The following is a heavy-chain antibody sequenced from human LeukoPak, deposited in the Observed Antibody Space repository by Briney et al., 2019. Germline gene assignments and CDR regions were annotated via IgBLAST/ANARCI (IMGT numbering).Heavy chain of an antibody. CDR1: GVSISGYF. J-gene: IGHJ5*02. CDR3: ARDISSSSWFSNWFDP. CDR2: IYYSGSSGST. D-gene: IGHD6-13*01. Sequence: SETLSLTGTVSGVSISGYFWSWIRQPPGKGLEWIGYIYYSGSSGSTHYNPSLRSRVTISVDTSKDQFSLKLSSVTAADTAVYYCARDISSSSWFSNWFDPWGQGTLVTVSS. V-gene: IGHV4-59*01.